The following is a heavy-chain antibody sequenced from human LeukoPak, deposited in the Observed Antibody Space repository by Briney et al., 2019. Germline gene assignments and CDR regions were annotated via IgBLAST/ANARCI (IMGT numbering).Heavy chain of an antibody. Sequence: PGGSLRLSCAASGFTFKNLYLHWVRQAPGKGLEWVGRVRNEANYYTTDYATSVKGRFTISRDDSKNSLFLQMNSLKTEDTAAYYCVRVRHSDSFDDGGRGPLPTVSS. CDR2: VRNEANYYTT. V-gene: IGHV3-72*01. D-gene: IGHD1-26*01. J-gene: IGHJ4*01. CDR1: GFTFKNLY. CDR3: VRVRHSDSFDD.